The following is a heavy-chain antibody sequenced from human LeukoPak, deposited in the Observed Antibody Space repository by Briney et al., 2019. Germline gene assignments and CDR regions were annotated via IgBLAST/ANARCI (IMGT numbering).Heavy chain of an antibody. J-gene: IGHJ1*01. CDR3: ARDRQQLVYFQH. CDR1: GGTSSSYA. CDR2: IIPILGIA. D-gene: IGHD6-13*01. V-gene: IGHV1-69*04. Sequence: ASVKVSCKASGGTSSSYAISWVRQAPGQGLEWMGRIIPILGIANYAQKFQGRVTITADKSTSTAYMELSSLRSEDTAVYYCARDRQQLVYFQHWGQGTLVTVSS.